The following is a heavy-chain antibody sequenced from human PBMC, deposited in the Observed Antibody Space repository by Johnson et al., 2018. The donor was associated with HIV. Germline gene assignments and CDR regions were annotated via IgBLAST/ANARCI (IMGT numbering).Heavy chain of an antibody. J-gene: IGHJ3*02. CDR3: ARAGPRGDAFDI. D-gene: IGHD3-10*01. Sequence: QVQLVESGGGVVQPGGSLRLSCAASGFTFISYAMHWVRQAPGKGLEWVALISYDGRNKYYADSVKGRFTISRDNSKNTLYLQMNSLRAEDTAVYYCARAGPRGDAFDIWGQGTMVTVSS. CDR2: ISYDGRNK. V-gene: IGHV3-30-3*01. CDR1: GFTFISYA.